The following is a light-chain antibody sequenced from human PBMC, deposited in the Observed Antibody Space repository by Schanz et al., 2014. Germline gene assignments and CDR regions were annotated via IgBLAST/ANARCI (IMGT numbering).Light chain of an antibody. CDR1: QGVTSNY. CDR2: AAS. Sequence: EVVLTQSPGSLSLSPGERGTLSCRASQGVTSNYLAWYQRKPGQAPRLLIFAASNRATAIADRFIGSGSGTDFTLTINRLEPDDFAVYYCQQYGNSPLWSFGHGTKVEI. V-gene: IGKV3-20*01. J-gene: IGKJ1*01. CDR3: QQYGNSPLWS.